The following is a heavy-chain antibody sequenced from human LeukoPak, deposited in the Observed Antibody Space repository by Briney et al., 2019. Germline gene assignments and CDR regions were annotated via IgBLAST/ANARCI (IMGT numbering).Heavy chain of an antibody. CDR2: ISSSSSYI. V-gene: IGHV3-21*01. J-gene: IGHJ4*02. CDR3: PRDRRYFDTGGLGGPDY. Sequence: GRSLRLSCAASGFTFSSYGMHWVRQAPGKGLEWVSSISSSSSYIYYADSMKGRFTISRDNAKNSLYLQMNNLRAEDTAVYYCPRDRRYFDTGGLGGPDYWGQGTLVTASS. CDR1: GFTFSSYG. D-gene: IGHD2-8*02.